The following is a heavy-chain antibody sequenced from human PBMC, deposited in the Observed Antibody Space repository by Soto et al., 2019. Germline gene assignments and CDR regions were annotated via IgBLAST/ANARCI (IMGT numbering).Heavy chain of an antibody. D-gene: IGHD3-3*01. CDR1: GGSFSGYY. CDR3: ARVRDWFDP. Sequence: SETLSLTCAVYGGSFSGYYWNWIRQPPGKGLEWIGEIDHSGYTNYNPSLKSRVIISVDTSKNQFSLRLTSVTAADTAVYYCARVRDWFDPWGQGTLVNVSS. V-gene: IGHV4-34*01. CDR2: IDHSGYT. J-gene: IGHJ5*02.